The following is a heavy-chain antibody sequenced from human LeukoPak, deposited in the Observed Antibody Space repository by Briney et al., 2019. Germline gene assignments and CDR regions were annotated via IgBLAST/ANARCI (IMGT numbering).Heavy chain of an antibody. CDR2: LSDTGTT. D-gene: IGHD1-14*01. CDR3: ARRDHTGRSHAWFDP. V-gene: IGHV4-39*01. Sequence: SETLSLTCTVSGGSVSTISHFWDWVRQPPGKGLEWIVSLSDTGTTYYNPSLESRVTMSVDTSKNQSSLKLSSVTAADTAVYYCARRDHTGRSHAWFDPWGQGTLVTVSS. J-gene: IGHJ5*02. CDR1: GGSVSTISHF.